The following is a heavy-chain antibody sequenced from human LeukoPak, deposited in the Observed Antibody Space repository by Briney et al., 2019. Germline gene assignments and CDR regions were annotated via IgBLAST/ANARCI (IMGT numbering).Heavy chain of an antibody. V-gene: IGHV3-53*01. CDR3: ATVGVSVPGRRAAFEF. CDR1: EISTTTTY. D-gene: IGHD3-10*02. Sequence: GGSLRLSCAVSEISTTTTYMSWVRQAPGKGLEWVALIYSGGGTSYGDSVKGRFTISKDNSQNSLYLQMDSLTAEDTAMYYCATVGVSVPGRRAAFEFWGQGTLAIVSS. CDR2: IYSGGGT. J-gene: IGHJ4*02.